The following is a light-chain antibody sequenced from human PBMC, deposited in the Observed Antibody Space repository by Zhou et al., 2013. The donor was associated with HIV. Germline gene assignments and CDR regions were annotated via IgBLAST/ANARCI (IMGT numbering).Light chain of an antibody. CDR1: QIVSSN. J-gene: IGKJ2*01. V-gene: IGKV3-20*01. CDR3: QQYGTSPYT. Sequence: IVLWQSPATLSLSPGERATVSCRVSQIVSSNLAWYQQKFGQAPRLLIYGASTRATGIPDRFSGSGSGTDFSLTISRLDPEDFAVYYCQQYGTSPYTFGQGTKLAI. CDR2: GAS.